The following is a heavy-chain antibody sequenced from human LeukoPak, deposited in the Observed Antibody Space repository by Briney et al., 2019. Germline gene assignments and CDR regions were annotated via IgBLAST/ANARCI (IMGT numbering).Heavy chain of an antibody. J-gene: IGHJ4*02. CDR1: GFTFSNYA. Sequence: LPGGSLRLSCAASGFTFSNYAMNWVRQAPGKGLEWVSSITGSGGDAYYADSVKGRFTISRDNSKNTLYLQMNSLRAEDTAVYYCAKDKDGDRYPFDYWGQGTLVTVSS. D-gene: IGHD4-17*01. CDR2: ITGSGGDA. V-gene: IGHV3-23*01. CDR3: AKDKDGDRYPFDY.